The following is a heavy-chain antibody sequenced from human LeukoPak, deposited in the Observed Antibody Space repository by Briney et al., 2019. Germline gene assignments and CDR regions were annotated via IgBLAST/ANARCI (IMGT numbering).Heavy chain of an antibody. D-gene: IGHD3-10*01. V-gene: IGHV5-51*01. CDR3: ARQRGSGSSYYGMDV. Sequence: GESLKIFCKGSGYSLTSYWIGWVRQMSGKGLEWMGIIYPGDSDTRYSRSFQGQVTISADKSISNAYLQWSSLKASDTAMYYCARQRGSGSSYYGMDVWGQGTTVTVSS. CDR2: IYPGDSDT. CDR1: GYSLTSYW. J-gene: IGHJ6*02.